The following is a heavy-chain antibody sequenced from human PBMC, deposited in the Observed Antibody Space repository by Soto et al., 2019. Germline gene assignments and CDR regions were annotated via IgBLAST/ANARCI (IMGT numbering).Heavy chain of an antibody. CDR2: IYHGEST. J-gene: IGHJ4*02. V-gene: IGHV4-30-2*01. Sequence: QLQLQESGSGLVKPSETLSLTCAVSGGSISSGGYSWSWIRQPPGKGLEWIGYIYHGESTYYNPSLKSRVTISVDRSKNQFSLKLSSVTAADTAVYYCARAEGGIFDYWGQGTLVTVSS. CDR1: GGSISSGGYS. CDR3: ARAEGGIFDY.